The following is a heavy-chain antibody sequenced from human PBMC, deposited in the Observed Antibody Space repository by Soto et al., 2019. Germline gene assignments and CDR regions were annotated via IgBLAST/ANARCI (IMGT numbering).Heavy chain of an antibody. D-gene: IGHD2-21*01. V-gene: IGHV4-30-2*01. CDR2: IYHSGST. CDR1: GGSISSGGYS. J-gene: IGHJ4*02. Sequence: SETLSLTCAVPGGSISSGGYSWSWIRQPPGKGLECIGYIYHSGSTYYNPSLKSRVTISVDRSKNQFSLKLSSVTAADTAVYYCARGPPLLWWSQGTLVTVS. CDR3: ARGPPLLW.